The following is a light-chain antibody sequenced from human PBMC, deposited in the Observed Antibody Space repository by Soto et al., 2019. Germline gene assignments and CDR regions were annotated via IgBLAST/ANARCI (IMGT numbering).Light chain of an antibody. J-gene: IGKJ4*01. CDR3: QQYNNWPPPLT. CDR2: GAS. V-gene: IGKV3-15*01. CDR1: QSVSSN. Sequence: EIVMTQSPATLSVSLGERATLSCRASQSVSSNLAWYQQKPGQAPRLLIYGASTRATGIPARFSGSGSETEFTLTISSLQSEDFAVYYCQQYNNWPPPLTFGGGTKVEIK.